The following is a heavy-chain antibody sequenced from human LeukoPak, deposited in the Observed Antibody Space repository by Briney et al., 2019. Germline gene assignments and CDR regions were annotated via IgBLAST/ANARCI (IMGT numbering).Heavy chain of an antibody. V-gene: IGHV1-69*13. J-gene: IGHJ4*02. D-gene: IGHD2-2*01. CDR1: GGTFSSYV. Sequence: SVKVSCKASGGTFSSYVIRWMRQAPGQGPEWMRGIIPIFVQGRVTITADESTSTAYMELSSLRSEDTAVYYCARDIGDIVVVPAAQEDYGGQGPLVTVSS. CDR2: IIPIFV. CDR3: ARDIGDIVVVPAAQEDY.